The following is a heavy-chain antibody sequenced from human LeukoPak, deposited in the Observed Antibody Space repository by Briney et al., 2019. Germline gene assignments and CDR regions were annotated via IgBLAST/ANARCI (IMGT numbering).Heavy chain of an antibody. Sequence: PGGSLRLSCAASGFTFSSYWMSWVRQAPGKGLEWVANIKQDGSEKYYVDPVKGRFTISRDNAKNSLYLQMNSLRAEDTAVYYCARQDPYAILYGMDVWGQGTTVTVSS. CDR3: ARQDPYAILYGMDV. J-gene: IGHJ6*02. V-gene: IGHV3-7*01. CDR2: IKQDGSEK. CDR1: GFTFSSYW.